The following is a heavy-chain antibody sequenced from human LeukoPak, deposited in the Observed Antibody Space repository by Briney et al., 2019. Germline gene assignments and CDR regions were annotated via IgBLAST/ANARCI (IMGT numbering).Heavy chain of an antibody. D-gene: IGHD3-22*01. Sequence: PGRSLRLSCTGSGFTFGDYSMSWVRQAPGKGLEWVSAISGSGGSTYYADSVKGRFTISRDNSKNTLYLQMNSLRAEDTAVYYCAKALLQTPNYMDVWGKGTTVTVSS. CDR1: GFTFGDYS. CDR3: AKALLQTPNYMDV. CDR2: ISGSGGST. J-gene: IGHJ6*03. V-gene: IGHV3-23*01.